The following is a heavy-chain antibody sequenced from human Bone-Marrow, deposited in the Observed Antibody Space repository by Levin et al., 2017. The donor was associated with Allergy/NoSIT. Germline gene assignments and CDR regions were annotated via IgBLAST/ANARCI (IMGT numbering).Heavy chain of an antibody. CDR1: GFTFSNYA. Sequence: GESLKISCVASGFTFSNYAMTWVRQTPGKGLEWVSSITGSSDTTYYADSVKGRFTISRDNSRNTLYLQMNSLRGEDTALYYCAKRHDYGDYVFFDSWGQGTLVTVSS. V-gene: IGHV3-23*01. D-gene: IGHD4-17*01. CDR3: AKRHDYGDYVFFDS. CDR2: ITGSSDTT. J-gene: IGHJ4*02.